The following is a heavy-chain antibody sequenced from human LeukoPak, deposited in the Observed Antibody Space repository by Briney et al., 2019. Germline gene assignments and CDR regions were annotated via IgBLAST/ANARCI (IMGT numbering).Heavy chain of an antibody. CDR2: IYPGDSNT. D-gene: IGHD6-19*01. CDR3: ARLIGVASPGDYFDY. J-gene: IGHJ4*02. V-gene: IGHV5-51*01. Sequence: GGSLKISCKGSGYSFTSYWIGWVRQMPGKGLEWMGIIYPGDSNTRYSPSFQGQVTISADKSISTAYLQWSSLKASDTAMYYCARLIGVASPGDYFDYWGQGTLVTVSS. CDR1: GYSFTSYW.